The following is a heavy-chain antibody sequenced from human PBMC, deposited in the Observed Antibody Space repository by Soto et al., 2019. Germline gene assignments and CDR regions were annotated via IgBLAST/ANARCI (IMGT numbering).Heavy chain of an antibody. J-gene: IGHJ3*02. CDR3: ARELNTVTTRDAFDI. CDR2: IWYDGRNK. V-gene: IGHV3-33*01. CDR1: GFTFSSYG. D-gene: IGHD4-17*01. Sequence: QVQLVESGGGVVQPGRSLRLSCAASGFTFSSYGMHWVRQAPGKGLEWVAVIWYDGRNKYFADSVKGRFTISRDNSKNTLYLQMNSLRAEDTAVYYCARELNTVTTRDAFDIWGQGTIVTVSS.